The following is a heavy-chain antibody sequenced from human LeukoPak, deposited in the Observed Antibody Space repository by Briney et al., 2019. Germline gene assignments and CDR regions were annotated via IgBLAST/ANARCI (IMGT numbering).Heavy chain of an antibody. CDR1: GFTFSNYA. V-gene: IGHV3-23*01. CDR2: FSPSGGGT. CDR3: ARDFLWVFDY. D-gene: IGHD2/OR15-2a*01. Sequence: GGSLRLSCAASGFTFSNYAMSWVRQAPGKGLEWVSAFSPSGGGTYYADSVKGRFTISRDNAKNSLYLQMNSLRAEDTAVYYCARDFLWVFDYWGQGTLVTVSS. J-gene: IGHJ4*02.